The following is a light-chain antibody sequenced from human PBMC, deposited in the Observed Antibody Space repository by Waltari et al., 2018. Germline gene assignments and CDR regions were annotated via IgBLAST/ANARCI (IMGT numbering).Light chain of an antibody. J-gene: IGLJ1*01. CDR3: SSYAGSNNV. V-gene: IGLV2-8*01. Sequence: QSALTQPPSASGSPGQSVTIFCPGTSSDVGGYNFVSWYQQHPGKVPKLMIYDVSKRPSGVPDRFSGSKSGNTASLTVSGLQAGDEADYYCSSYAGSNNVFGTGTKVTVL. CDR1: SSDVGGYNF. CDR2: DVS.